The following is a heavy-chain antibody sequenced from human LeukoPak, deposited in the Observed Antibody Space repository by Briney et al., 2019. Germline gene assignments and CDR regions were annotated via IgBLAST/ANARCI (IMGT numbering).Heavy chain of an antibody. CDR3: ASTGGSGSYQSDY. CDR1: GGSISSSSYY. CDR2: IYYSGST. D-gene: IGHD3-10*01. V-gene: IGHV4-39*01. Sequence: SETLSLTCTVSGGSISSSSYYWGWIRQPPGKGLEWIGSIYYSGSTYYNPSLKSRVTISVDTSKNQFSLKLSSVTAADTAVYYCASTGGSGSYQSDYWGQGTLVTVSS. J-gene: IGHJ4*02.